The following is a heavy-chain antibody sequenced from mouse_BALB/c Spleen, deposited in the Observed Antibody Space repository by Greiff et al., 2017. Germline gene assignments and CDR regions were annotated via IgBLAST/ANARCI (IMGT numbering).Heavy chain of an antibody. CDR1: GFTFSSYY. J-gene: IGHJ4*01. CDR2: INSNGGST. D-gene: IGHD2-4*01. CDR3: ARGDYDSSMDY. V-gene: IGHV5-6-2*01. Sequence: EVKLVESGGGLVKLGGSLKLSCAASGFTFSSYYMSWVRQTPEKRLELVAAINSNGGSTYYPDTVKGRFTISRDNARNILYLQMSSLRSEDTAMYYCARGDYDSSMDYWGQGTSVTVSS.